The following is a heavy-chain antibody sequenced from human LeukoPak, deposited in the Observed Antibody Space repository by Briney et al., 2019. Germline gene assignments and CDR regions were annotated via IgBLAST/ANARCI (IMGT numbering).Heavy chain of an antibody. V-gene: IGHV3-7*01. CDR1: GFSLGDYW. D-gene: IGHD2-2*01. CDR3: ARGGGWDQLLCHY. Sequence: GGSLRLSCAASGFSLGDYWMYWVRQAPGKGLEWLATIKQDGSETHYLDSVKGRLSISRDNAKNSLYLQINSLRAEDTAVYYCARGGGWDQLLCHYWGQGTLVIVSS. J-gene: IGHJ4*02. CDR2: IKQDGSET.